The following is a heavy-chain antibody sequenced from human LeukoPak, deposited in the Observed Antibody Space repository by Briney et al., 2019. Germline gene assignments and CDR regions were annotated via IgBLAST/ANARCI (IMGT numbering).Heavy chain of an antibody. CDR2: IRSKANSYAT. J-gene: IGHJ6*03. V-gene: IGHV3-73*01. CDR1: GFTFSGSA. CDR3: TRELWFGESNYMDV. Sequence: PGGSLRLSCAASGFTFSGSAMHWVRQASGKGLEWVGRIRSKANSYATAYAASVKGRFTISRDDSKNTAYLQMNSLKTEDTAVYYCTRELWFGESNYMDVWGKGTTVTISS. D-gene: IGHD3-10*01.